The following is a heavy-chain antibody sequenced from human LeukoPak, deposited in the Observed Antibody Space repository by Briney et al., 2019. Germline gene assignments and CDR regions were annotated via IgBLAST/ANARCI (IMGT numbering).Heavy chain of an antibody. D-gene: IGHD3-3*01. CDR1: TGSLTSSSSD. J-gene: IGHJ6*03. CDR3: ASCYDFNYYYMHV. V-gene: IGHV4-39*07. Sequence: PETLSLTCAVSTGSLTSSSSDWGWLRQHPGRGLEWIGSIYYSGSTYYNPSLKSRLTISLDTSKNQISLKLTSVAAADTAVYYCASCYDFNYYYMHVWGKGTKVTVSS. CDR2: IYYSGST.